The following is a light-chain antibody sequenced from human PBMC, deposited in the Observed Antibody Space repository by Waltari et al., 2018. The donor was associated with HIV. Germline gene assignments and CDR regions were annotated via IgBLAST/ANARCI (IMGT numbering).Light chain of an antibody. Sequence: QSALTQPDSVSGSPGPSLTIPCVGYIGDLGSYRFLSWDQQYADKAPRLMIYEVTKRASGVSNRFSASKSVNTASLTISGLQADDEGDYYCCSYTTNNTWVFGGGTKLTVL. CDR3: CSYTTNNTWV. V-gene: IGLV2-23*02. CDR1: IGDLGSYRF. J-gene: IGLJ3*02. CDR2: EVT.